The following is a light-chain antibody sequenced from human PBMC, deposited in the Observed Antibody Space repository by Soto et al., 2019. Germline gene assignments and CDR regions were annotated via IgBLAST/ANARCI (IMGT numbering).Light chain of an antibody. CDR3: SSYTGSSTLV. CDR1: SSDVGGYNY. CDR2: DVS. V-gene: IGLV2-14*01. J-gene: IGLJ3*02. Sequence: QSALTQPASVSGSPGQSITISCTGTSSDVGGYNYVSWYQQHPGKAPKLMIYDVSNRPSGVSNRFSGSKSANTASLTISGLQAEDEADYYCSSYTGSSTLVFGGGTKVTVL.